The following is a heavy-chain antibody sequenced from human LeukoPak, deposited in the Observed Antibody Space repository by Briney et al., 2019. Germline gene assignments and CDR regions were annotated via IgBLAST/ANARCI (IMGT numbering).Heavy chain of an antibody. D-gene: IGHD6-13*01. CDR1: GGSLSSGGYS. CDR3: ARVPYSSSPGPWFDP. CDR2: IYHSGST. V-gene: IGHV4-30-2*01. J-gene: IGHJ5*02. Sequence: PSETLSLTCAVSGGSLSSGGYSWSWIRQPPGKGLEWIGYIYHSGSTYYNPSLKSRVTISVDRSKNQFPLKLSSVTAADTAVYYCARVPYSSSPGPWFDPWGQGTLVTVSS.